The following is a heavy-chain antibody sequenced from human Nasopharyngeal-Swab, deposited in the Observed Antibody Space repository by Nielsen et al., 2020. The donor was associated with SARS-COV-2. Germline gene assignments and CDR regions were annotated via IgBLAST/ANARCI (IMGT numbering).Heavy chain of an antibody. V-gene: IGHV4-38-2*01. CDR3: ARRTRYCNYAYYYMDV. J-gene: IGHJ6*03. CDR2: IYHSGST. Sequence: SETLSLTCAVSGYSISSGYYWGWIRQPPGKGLEWIGSIYHSGSTYYNPSLKSRVTISVDTSKNQFSLKLSSVTAADTAVYYCARRTRYCNYAYYYMDVWGKGTTVTVSS. D-gene: IGHD1-26*01. CDR1: GYSISSGYY.